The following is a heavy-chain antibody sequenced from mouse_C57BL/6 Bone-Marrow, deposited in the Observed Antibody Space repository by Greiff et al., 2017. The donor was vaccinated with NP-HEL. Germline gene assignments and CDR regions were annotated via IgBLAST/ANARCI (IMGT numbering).Heavy chain of an antibody. CDR3: VRHPYYDHAMDY. CDR1: GFSFNTYA. Sequence: EVQGVESGGGLVQPKGSLKLSCAASGFSFNTYAMNWVRQAPGKGLEWVARIRSKSNNYATYYADSVKDRFTISRDDSESILYLQMNNLKTEDTAMYYCVRHPYYDHAMDYWGQGTSVTVSS. V-gene: IGHV10-1*01. CDR2: IRSKSNNYAT. J-gene: IGHJ4*01. D-gene: IGHD2-10*01.